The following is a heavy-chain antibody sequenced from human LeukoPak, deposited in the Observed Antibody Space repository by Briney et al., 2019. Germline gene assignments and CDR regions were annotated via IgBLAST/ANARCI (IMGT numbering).Heavy chain of an antibody. V-gene: IGHV4-31*03. CDR3: ARDMGDYGDYVGWFDP. D-gene: IGHD4-17*01. CDR2: IYYSGST. Sequence: PSETLSLTCTVSGGSVSSGSYYWSWIRQHPGKGLEWIGYIYYSGSTYYNPSLKSRVTISVDTSKNQFSLKLSSVTAADTAVYYCARDMGDYGDYVGWFDPWGQGTLVTVSS. J-gene: IGHJ5*02. CDR1: GGSVSSGSYY.